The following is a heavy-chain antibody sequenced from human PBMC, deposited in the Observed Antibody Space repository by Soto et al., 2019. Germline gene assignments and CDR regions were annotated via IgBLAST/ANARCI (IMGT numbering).Heavy chain of an antibody. J-gene: IGHJ6*02. Sequence: PSETLSLTCAVYGGSFSGYYWSWIRQPPGKGLEWIGEINHSGSTNYNPSLKSRVTITVDTSKNQFYLKLSSVTAADTAVYYCAKLGDSWQWERIRYYYYGMDVWGQGTTVTVSS. V-gene: IGHV4-34*01. CDR3: AKLGDSWQWERIRYYYYGMDV. D-gene: IGHD1-26*01. CDR1: GGSFSGYY. CDR2: INHSGST.